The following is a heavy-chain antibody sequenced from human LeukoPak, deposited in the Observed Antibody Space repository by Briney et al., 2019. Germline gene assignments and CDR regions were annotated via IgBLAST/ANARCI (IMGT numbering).Heavy chain of an antibody. D-gene: IGHD4-17*01. J-gene: IGHJ6*02. CDR1: GGTFSSYA. V-gene: IGHV1-69*04. Sequence: SVKVSCKASGGTFSSYAISWVRQAPGQGLEWMGRIIPIFGIANHAQKFQGRVTITADKSTSTAYMELSSLRSEDTAVYYCATQVTTVPEKVNFRNWGYGMDVWGQGTTVTVSS. CDR2: IIPIFGIA. CDR3: ATQVTTVPEKVNFRNWGYGMDV.